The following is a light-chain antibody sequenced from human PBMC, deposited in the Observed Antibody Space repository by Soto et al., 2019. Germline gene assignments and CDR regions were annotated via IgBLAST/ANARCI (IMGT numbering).Light chain of an antibody. J-gene: IGKJ3*01. CDR2: AAS. V-gene: IGKV1-27*01. Sequence: DIQMTQSPSSLSASVGDRVTITCRASQGISDSLAWFQQKPGKVPKLLIYAASNLQSGVPSRFGGRGSGTDFTLTISSLQPEDVATYYCQEYNSAPFTFGPGTKVDIK. CDR1: QGISDS. CDR3: QEYNSAPFT.